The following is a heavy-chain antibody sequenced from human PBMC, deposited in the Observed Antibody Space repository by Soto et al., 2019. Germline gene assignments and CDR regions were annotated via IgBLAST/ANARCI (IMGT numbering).Heavy chain of an antibody. J-gene: IGHJ1*01. CDR2: ISYDGSNK. V-gene: IGHV3-30-3*01. CDR3: ARAGSGSYYIMEAESFQH. Sequence: ESGGGVVQPGRSLRLSCAASGFTFSSYAMHWVRQAPGKGLEWVAVISYDGSNKYYADSVKGRFTISRDNSKNTLYLQMNSLGAEDTAVYYCARAGSGSYYIMEAESFQHWGQGTLVTVSS. CDR1: GFTFSSYA. D-gene: IGHD1-26*01.